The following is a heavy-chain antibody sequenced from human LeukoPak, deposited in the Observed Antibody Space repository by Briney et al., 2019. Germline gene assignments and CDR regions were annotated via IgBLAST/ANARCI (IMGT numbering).Heavy chain of an antibody. Sequence: GGSLRLSCAASGFTFSSYAMSWVRQAPGKGLEWVSAISGSGGSTYYADSVKGRFTISRDNSKNTLYLQMNSLRAEDTAVYYCAKESLTYYDFRSGYLDYWGQGTLVTVSS. CDR1: GFTFSSYA. V-gene: IGHV3-23*01. J-gene: IGHJ4*02. CDR3: AKESLTYYDFRSGYLDY. CDR2: ISGSGGST. D-gene: IGHD3-3*01.